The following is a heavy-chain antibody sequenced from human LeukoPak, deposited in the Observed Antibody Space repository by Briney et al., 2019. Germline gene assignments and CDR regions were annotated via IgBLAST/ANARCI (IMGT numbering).Heavy chain of an antibody. CDR3: ARPHDYGDGFDP. D-gene: IGHD4-17*01. J-gene: IGHJ5*02. Sequence: ASVKVSCKASGYTFTGYYMHWVRQAPGQGLEWMGRINPNSGGTNYAQKFQGRVTMTGDTSISTAYMELSRLRSDDTAVYYCARPHDYGDGFDPWGQGTLVTVSS. CDR2: INPNSGGT. CDR1: GYTFTGYY. V-gene: IGHV1-2*06.